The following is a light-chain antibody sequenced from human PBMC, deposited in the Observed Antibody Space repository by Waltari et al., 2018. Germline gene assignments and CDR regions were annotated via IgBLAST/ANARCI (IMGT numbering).Light chain of an antibody. CDR1: RSIRTW. CDR3: QQYYTYPYT. V-gene: IGKV1-5*03. Sequence: DIQMTQSPSTLSASLGDRLTLTCRASRSIRTWLAWYQQKLGKAPKLLIYKASTLEGGVPSRFSGSGSETEFTLTITSLQPDDFATYYCQQYYTYPYTFGQGTKLEIK. CDR2: KAS. J-gene: IGKJ2*01.